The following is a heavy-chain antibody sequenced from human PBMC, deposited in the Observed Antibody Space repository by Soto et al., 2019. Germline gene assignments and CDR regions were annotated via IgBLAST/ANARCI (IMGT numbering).Heavy chain of an antibody. Sequence: SETLSLTCTVSGGSISSYYWSWIRQPPGKGLEWIGYIYYSGSTNYNPSLKSRVTISVDTSKNQFSLKLSSVTAADTAVYYCARESYCSGGSCYRGYYYYGMDVWGQGTTVTVSS. D-gene: IGHD2-15*01. CDR2: IYYSGST. V-gene: IGHV4-59*01. J-gene: IGHJ6*02. CDR3: ARESYCSGGSCYRGYYYYGMDV. CDR1: GGSISSYY.